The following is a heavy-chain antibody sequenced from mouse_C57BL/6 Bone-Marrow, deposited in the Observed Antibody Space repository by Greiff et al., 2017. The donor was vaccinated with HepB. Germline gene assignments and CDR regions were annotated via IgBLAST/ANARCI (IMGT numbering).Heavy chain of an antibody. V-gene: IGHV5-17*01. Sequence: EVKVVESGGGLVKPGGSLKLSCAASGFTFSDYGMHWVRQAPEKGLEWVAYISSGSSTIYYADTVKGRFTISRDNAKNTLFLQMTSLRSEDTAMYYCAIYYDYDGYAMDYWGQGTSVTVSS. CDR3: AIYYDYDGYAMDY. D-gene: IGHD2-4*01. CDR2: ISSGSSTI. CDR1: GFTFSDYG. J-gene: IGHJ4*01.